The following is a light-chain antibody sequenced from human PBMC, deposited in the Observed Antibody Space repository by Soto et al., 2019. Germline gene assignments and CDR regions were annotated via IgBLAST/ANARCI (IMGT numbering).Light chain of an antibody. J-gene: IGKJ1*01. CDR3: QYYDSYSWT. V-gene: IGKV1-5*03. CDR2: KAS. Sequence: DIQMTQSPSSLSASVGDRVTITCRASQGIRNDLGWYQQKPGKAPKFLIYKASNLESGVPSRFSGSGSGTEFTLTISSVQPDDFATYYCQYYDSYSWTFGQGTKVEIK. CDR1: QGIRND.